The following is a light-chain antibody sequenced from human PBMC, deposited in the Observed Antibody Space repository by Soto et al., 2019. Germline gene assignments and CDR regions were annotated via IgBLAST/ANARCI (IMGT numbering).Light chain of an antibody. CDR1: QSVDST. CDR2: DAS. Sequence: EIVMTQSPATLSVSPGETAALSCRASQSVDSTLAWYQQKPGQAPRLLIYDASTRATGIPARFSGSGSGTEFTLTISRLQSEDFAVYFCQQYHKWPPYTFGQVTKLEI. V-gene: IGKV3-15*01. J-gene: IGKJ2*01. CDR3: QQYHKWPPYT.